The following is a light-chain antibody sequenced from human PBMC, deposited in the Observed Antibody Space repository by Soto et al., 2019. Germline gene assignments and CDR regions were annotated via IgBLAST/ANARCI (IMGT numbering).Light chain of an antibody. CDR3: QQRSNWPPGIT. CDR1: QSVSSY. J-gene: IGKJ5*01. Sequence: EIVLTQSPATLSLSPWERATLSCRASQSVSSYLAWYHQKPGQAPRPLIYDTSTSATAIPARFSGSGSGTDSALTLSSLEPEDVAVAYCQQRSNWPPGITFGQGTRLEIK. V-gene: IGKV3-11*01. CDR2: DTS.